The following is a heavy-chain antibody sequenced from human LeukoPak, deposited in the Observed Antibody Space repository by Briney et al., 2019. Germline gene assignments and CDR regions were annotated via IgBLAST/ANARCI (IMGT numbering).Heavy chain of an antibody. Sequence: GAAVKVSCKASGYTFTSYDINWVRQAPGQGLEWMGWMNPNSGNTGYAQKFQGRVTITRNTSISTAYMELSSLRSEDTAVYYCARVVAGDYEGDAFDIWGQGTMVTVSS. V-gene: IGHV1-8*03. J-gene: IGHJ3*02. CDR3: ARVVAGDYEGDAFDI. CDR1: GYTFTSYD. CDR2: MNPNSGNT. D-gene: IGHD4-17*01.